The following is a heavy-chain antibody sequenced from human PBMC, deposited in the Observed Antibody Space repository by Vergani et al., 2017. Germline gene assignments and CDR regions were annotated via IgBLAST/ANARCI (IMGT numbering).Heavy chain of an antibody. CDR2: IYRTGRT. D-gene: IGHD3-9*01. J-gene: IGHJ4*02. CDR1: GFSIDNGYY. CDR3: ARRSGIVYDIFSGTQYFFDF. Sequence: QVQLQESGPGLVKPSETLSLTCAVSGFSIDNGYYWDWIRQPPGKGLEWIGSIYRTGRTHFNPSLKSRVTISVDTSKNHFSLRLNSLTAADTAVYYCARRSGIVYDIFSGTQYFFDFWGQGTLVTVSS. V-gene: IGHV4-38-2*01.